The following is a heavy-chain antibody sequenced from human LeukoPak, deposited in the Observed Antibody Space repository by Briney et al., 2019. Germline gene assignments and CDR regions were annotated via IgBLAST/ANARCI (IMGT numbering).Heavy chain of an antibody. V-gene: IGHV1-18*01. CDR1: GYTFTSYG. Sequence: ASVKVSCKASGYTFTSYGISWVRQAPGQGLEWMGWISAYNGNTNYAQKLQGRVTMTTDTSASTAYMELRSLRSDDTAVYYCARDFNHRRYFDYWGQGTLVTVSS. CDR2: ISAYNGNT. J-gene: IGHJ4*02. CDR3: ARDFNHRRYFDY. D-gene: IGHD1-14*01.